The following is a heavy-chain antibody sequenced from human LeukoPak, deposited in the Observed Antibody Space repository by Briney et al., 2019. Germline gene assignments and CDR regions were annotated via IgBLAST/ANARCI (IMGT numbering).Heavy chain of an antibody. CDR3: ARVCSSGYYTPIDAFDI. CDR2: INPNSGGT. J-gene: IGHJ3*02. D-gene: IGHD3-22*01. CDR1: GYTFTGYY. V-gene: IGHV1-2*02. Sequence: ASVKVSCKASGYTFTGYYMHWVRQAPGQGLEWMGWINPNSGGTNYAQKFQGRVTMTRDTSISTAYMELSRLRSDDTAVYYCARVCSSGYYTPIDAFDIWGQGTMVTVSS.